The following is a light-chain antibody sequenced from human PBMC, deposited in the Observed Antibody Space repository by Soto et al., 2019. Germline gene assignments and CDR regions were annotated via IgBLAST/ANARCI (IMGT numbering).Light chain of an antibody. CDR1: LNIREE. CDR3: LQHKSSPGT. Sequence: IQVTQSPSSLSASVGDRVTITCRASLNIREELDWYQQKPGKAPKRLIYDTTTLQSWVPSRFRGHCSGTEFTPTISRLQSEDFANYFCLQHKSSPGTFGQGTKVE. CDR2: DTT. V-gene: IGKV1-17*01. J-gene: IGKJ1*01.